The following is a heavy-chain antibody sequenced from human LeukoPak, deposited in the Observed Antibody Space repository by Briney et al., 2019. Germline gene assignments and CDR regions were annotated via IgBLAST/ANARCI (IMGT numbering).Heavy chain of an antibody. CDR1: GFTFSNYA. J-gene: IGHJ4*02. CDR2: ISGSGGST. V-gene: IGHV3-23*01. Sequence: PGGSLRLSCAASGFTFSNYAMSWVRQAPGRGLEWVSAISGSGGSTYYADSVKGRFTISRDNSKNTLHLQMNSLRAEDTAVYHCAKDFDVRYWGQGTLVTVSS. CDR3: AKDFDVRY.